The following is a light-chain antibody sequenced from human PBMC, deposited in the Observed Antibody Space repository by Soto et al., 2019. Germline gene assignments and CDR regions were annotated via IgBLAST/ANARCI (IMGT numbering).Light chain of an antibody. CDR1: QDISNF. CDR2: TSS. Sequence: DIQMTQSPSSLSASVGDRVTITCRASQDISNFLSWYQQKPGKVPKLLLYTSSTLQSGVPSRFSGSGSGTDFTLTISSLQPEDVATYYCQKHDTAPLTFGGGTKVEIK. J-gene: IGKJ4*01. V-gene: IGKV1-27*01. CDR3: QKHDTAPLT.